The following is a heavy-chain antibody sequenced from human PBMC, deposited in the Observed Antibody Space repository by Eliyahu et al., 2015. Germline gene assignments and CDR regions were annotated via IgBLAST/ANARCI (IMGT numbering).Heavy chain of an antibody. D-gene: IGHD2-21*01. CDR1: GFXXSXXRMG. V-gene: IGHV2-26*01. CDR2: IFSNDEK. Sequence: QVTLKESGPVLVKPTXTLTLTCTVXGFXXSXXRMGVSWIRQPPGKALEWLAHIFSNDEKSYSTSLKSRLTISKDTSKSQVVLTMTNMDPVDTATYYCARTYGASRGILPFDYWGQGTLVTVSS. J-gene: IGHJ4*02. CDR3: ARTYGASRGILPFDY.